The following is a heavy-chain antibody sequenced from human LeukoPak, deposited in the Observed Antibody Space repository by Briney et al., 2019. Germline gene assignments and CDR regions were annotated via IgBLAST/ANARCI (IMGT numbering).Heavy chain of an antibody. Sequence: GGSLRLSCAASGFTFSDYYMSWIRQAPGKGLEWVSYISSSGTNIDYADSVKGRFTISRDNAKNSLYLQMNSLRAEDTAVYYCARENVDTAMVRRYYFDYWGQGTLVTVSS. V-gene: IGHV3-11*04. J-gene: IGHJ4*02. CDR1: GFTFSDYY. D-gene: IGHD5-18*01. CDR2: ISSSGTNI. CDR3: ARENVDTAMVRRYYFDY.